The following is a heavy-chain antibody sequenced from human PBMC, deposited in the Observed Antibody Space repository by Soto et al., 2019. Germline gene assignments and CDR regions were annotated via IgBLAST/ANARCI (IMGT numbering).Heavy chain of an antibody. V-gene: IGHV3-74*01. J-gene: IGHJ6*02. D-gene: IGHD6-13*01. CDR1: EFTFTNYW. Sequence: GVLRLSCAGSEFTFTNYWMHWVRQAPGKGLVWVSRIHSDGSSASYADSVKGRFTISRDNAKNTLYLQMNSLRVEDTAVYYCARGIAAAGDWGQGTSVTVSS. CDR2: IHSDGSSA. CDR3: ARGIAAAGD.